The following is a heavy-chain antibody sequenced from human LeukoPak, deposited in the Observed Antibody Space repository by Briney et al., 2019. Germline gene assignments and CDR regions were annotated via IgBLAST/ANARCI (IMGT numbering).Heavy chain of an antibody. D-gene: IGHD3-3*01. CDR3: ARETRSDFWSGYYAYDGIDY. V-gene: IGHV1-69*04. Sequence: SVKVSCKASGGTFSSYAISWVRQAPGQGLEWMERIIPILGIANYAQKFQGRVTITADKSTSTAYMELSSLRSEDTAVYYCARETRSDFWSGYYAYDGIDYWGQGTLVTVSS. J-gene: IGHJ4*02. CDR1: GGTFSSYA. CDR2: IIPILGIA.